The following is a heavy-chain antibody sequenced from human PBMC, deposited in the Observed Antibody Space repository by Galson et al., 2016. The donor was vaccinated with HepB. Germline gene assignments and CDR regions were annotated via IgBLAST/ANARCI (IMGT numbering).Heavy chain of an antibody. V-gene: IGHV3-23*01. CDR1: AGTFKNYA. Sequence: SLRLSCEASAGTFKNYAMSWVRQAPGQGLEWVAAISGSGGRTSYEDTVRGRFTISRDNSKNTPFLQLNTLRADDTAAYYCGLGQEEMPSIFDSWGQGTPVTVSS. J-gene: IGHJ4*02. CDR2: ISGSGGRT. CDR3: GLGQEEMPSIFDS. D-gene: IGHD2-2*01.